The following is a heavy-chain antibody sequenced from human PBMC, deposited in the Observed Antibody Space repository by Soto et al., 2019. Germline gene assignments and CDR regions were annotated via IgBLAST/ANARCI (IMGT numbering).Heavy chain of an antibody. CDR1: GFTFSSYA. V-gene: IGHV3-23*01. D-gene: IGHD6-19*01. CDR3: ANCPVAVAGTTYYFDY. Sequence: EVHLLESGGGLVQPGGSLRLSCAASGFTFSSYAMSWVRQAPGKGLEWVSAISGSGGSTYYADSVKGRFTISRDNSKNTLYLQMNSLRAEDTAVYYCANCPVAVAGTTYYFDYWGQGTLVTVSS. J-gene: IGHJ4*02. CDR2: ISGSGGST.